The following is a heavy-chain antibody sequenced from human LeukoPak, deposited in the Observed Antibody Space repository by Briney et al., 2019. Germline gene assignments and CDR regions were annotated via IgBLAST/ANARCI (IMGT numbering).Heavy chain of an antibody. CDR2: IYYSGSS. CDR3: ARGGWLLGPDY. V-gene: IGHV4-39*01. CDR1: GGSISSSSSY. J-gene: IGHJ4*02. D-gene: IGHD5-12*01. Sequence: SSETLSLTCSVSGGSISSSSSYWGWIRQPPGKGPEWIGSIYYSGSSLDNPALKSRVTISVDTSKNQFSLKLSSVTAADTAVYYCARGGWLLGPDYWGQGTLVTVSS.